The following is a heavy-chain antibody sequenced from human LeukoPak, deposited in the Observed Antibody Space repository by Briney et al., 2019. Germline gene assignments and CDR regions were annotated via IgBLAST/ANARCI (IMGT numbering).Heavy chain of an antibody. Sequence: PSETLSLTCTVSGGSISSYYWSWIRQPPGKGLEWIGYIYYSGSTKYNPSLKSRVTISVDTSKNQFSLKLSSVTAADTAVYYCARAVVVVAATHFDYWGQGTLVTVSS. V-gene: IGHV4-59*01. CDR1: GGSISSYY. CDR3: ARAVVVVAATHFDY. CDR2: IYYSGST. J-gene: IGHJ4*02. D-gene: IGHD2-15*01.